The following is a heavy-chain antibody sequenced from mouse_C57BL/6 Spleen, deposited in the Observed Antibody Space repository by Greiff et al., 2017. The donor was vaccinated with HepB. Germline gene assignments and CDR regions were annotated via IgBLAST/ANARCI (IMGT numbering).Heavy chain of an antibody. CDR3: ARGDYGSRVYAMDY. CDR1: GYSITSGYY. J-gene: IGHJ4*01. Sequence: EVQRVESGPGLVKPSQSLSLTCSVTGYSITSGYYWNWIRQFPGNKLEWMGYISYDGSNNYNPSLKNRISITRDTSKNQFFLKLNSVTTEDTATYYCARGDYGSRVYAMDYWGQGTSVTVSS. CDR2: ISYDGSN. D-gene: IGHD1-1*01. V-gene: IGHV3-6*01.